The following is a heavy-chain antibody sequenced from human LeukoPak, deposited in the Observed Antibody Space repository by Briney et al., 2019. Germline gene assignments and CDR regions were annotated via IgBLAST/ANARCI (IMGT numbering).Heavy chain of an antibody. D-gene: IGHD5-24*01. CDR1: GFSFSSYE. CDR3: AKPRDGYNSRVIEH. J-gene: IGHJ1*01. CDR2: SSSSGRTI. V-gene: IGHV3-48*03. Sequence: GGSLRLSCAASGFSFSSYEMNWVRRAPGKGLEWVSYSSSSGRTIYYADSVKGRFTISRDNAKNSLYLQMNSLRAEDTAVYYCAKPRDGYNSRVIEHWGQGTLVTVSS.